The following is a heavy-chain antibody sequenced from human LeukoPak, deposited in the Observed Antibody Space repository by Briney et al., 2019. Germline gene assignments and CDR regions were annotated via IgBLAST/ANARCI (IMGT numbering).Heavy chain of an antibody. CDR2: IIPILGIA. V-gene: IGHV1-69*04. CDR3: MTTYYYDSSGPPKGFQH. Sequence: SVKVSCKASGGTFSSYAISWVRQAPGQGLEWMGRIIPILGIASYAQKFQGRVTITADKSTSTAYMELSSLRSEDTAVYYCMTTYYYDSSGPPKGFQHWGQGTLVTVSS. CDR1: GGTFSSYA. J-gene: IGHJ1*01. D-gene: IGHD3-22*01.